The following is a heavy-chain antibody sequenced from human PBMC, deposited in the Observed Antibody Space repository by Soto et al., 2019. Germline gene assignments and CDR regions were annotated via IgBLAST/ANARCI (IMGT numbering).Heavy chain of an antibody. CDR2: INHSGST. J-gene: IGHJ6*02. D-gene: IGHD2-2*01. Sequence: QVQLQQWGAGLLKPSETLSLTCAVYGGSFSGYYWSWIRQPPGKGLEWIGEINHSGSTNYNPSLKSRVTISVDTSKNQFSLKLSSVTAADTPVYYCARGSVVVVPAASRRFYYGMDVWGQGTTVTVSS. CDR1: GGSFSGYY. V-gene: IGHV4-34*01. CDR3: ARGSVVVVPAASRRFYYGMDV.